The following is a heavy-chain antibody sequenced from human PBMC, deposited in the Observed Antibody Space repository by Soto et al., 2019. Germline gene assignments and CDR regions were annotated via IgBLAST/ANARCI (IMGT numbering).Heavy chain of an antibody. D-gene: IGHD1-26*01. CDR2: ISGSGNRT. Sequence: EVQLLESGGGLVQPGGSLRLSCAASGFTLSSYAMSWVRQAPGKGLEWVSAISGSGNRTFHADSVKGRFTISRDNSKNALYLQMNSLRVEDTAVYYCAKEVTSGSYSHYYHGLDVWGQGTTVTVSS. CDR3: AKEVTSGSYSHYYHGLDV. V-gene: IGHV3-23*01. CDR1: GFTLSSYA. J-gene: IGHJ6*02.